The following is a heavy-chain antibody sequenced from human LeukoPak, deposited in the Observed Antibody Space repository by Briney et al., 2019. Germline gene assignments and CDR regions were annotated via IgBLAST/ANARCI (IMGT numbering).Heavy chain of an antibody. D-gene: IGHD5-12*01. CDR1: GGSISIYY. V-gene: IGHV4-59*01. Sequence: PSETLSLTCTVSGGSISIYYWSWIRQSPGKGLEWIGYIYYTGSTNYNPSLKSRVTIAVHTSKNQFSLNLSSVSAADPAVYYCARGPGRASGGSMDYGGQGTLVIVSS. CDR3: ARGPGRASGGSMDY. J-gene: IGHJ4*02. CDR2: IYYTGST.